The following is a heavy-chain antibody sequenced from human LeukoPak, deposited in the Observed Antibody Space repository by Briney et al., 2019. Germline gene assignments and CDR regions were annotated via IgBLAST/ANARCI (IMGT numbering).Heavy chain of an antibody. CDR1: GGSISSNNW. V-gene: IGHV4-4*02. D-gene: IGHD2/OR15-2a*01. J-gene: IGHJ4*02. Sequence: SETLSLTCAVSGGSISSNNWWSWVRQSPGKGLEWIGEIYHSGSTNYNPSLKGRVTISVDQSKNQFSLKLSSVTAADTAVYYCARNSWYRLGFDYWGQGTLVTVSS. CDR3: ARNSWYRLGFDY. CDR2: IYHSGST.